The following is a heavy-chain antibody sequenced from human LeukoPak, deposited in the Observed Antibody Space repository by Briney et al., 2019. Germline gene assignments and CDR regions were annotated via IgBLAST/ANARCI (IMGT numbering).Heavy chain of an antibody. CDR2: IYSGGST. D-gene: IGHD5-24*01. V-gene: IGHV3-66*02. CDR3: ARGPRRDVEMATIRLALGYYYYMDV. J-gene: IGHJ6*03. CDR1: GFTVSSNY. Sequence: PGGPLRLSCAASGFTVSSNYMSWVRQAPGKGLEWVSVIYSGGSTYYADSVKGRFTISRDNSKNTLYLQMNSLRAEDTAVYYCARGPRRDVEMATIRLALGYYYYMDVWGKGTTVTVSS.